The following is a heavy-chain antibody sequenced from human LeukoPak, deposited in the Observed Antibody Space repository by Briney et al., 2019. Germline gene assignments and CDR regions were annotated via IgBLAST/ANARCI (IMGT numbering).Heavy chain of an antibody. CDR3: AGQKWEQQGRDYYFNGLDV. V-gene: IGHV4-39*07. CDR1: GGSISSSSYY. J-gene: IGHJ6*02. Sequence: PSETLSLTCTVSGGSISSSSYYWGWIRQPPGKGLEWIGEIYLYGTTNYNPSFTSRVTMSVDRSRNQFSLKLTSVTAADTAVYYCAGQKWEQQGRDYYFNGLDVWGPGTTVIVSS. CDR2: IYLYGTT. D-gene: IGHD1/OR15-1a*01.